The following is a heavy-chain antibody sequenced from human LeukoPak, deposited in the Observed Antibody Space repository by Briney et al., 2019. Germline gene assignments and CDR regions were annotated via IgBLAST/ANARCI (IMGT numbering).Heavy chain of an antibody. Sequence: GGSLRLSCAASGFTFSSYAMHWVRQAPGKGLEWVAVISYDGSNKYHADSVKGRFTISRDNSKNTLYLQMNSLRAEDTAVYYCARLEDIVVVVAATRYNWFDPWGQGTLVTVSS. V-gene: IGHV3-30-3*01. CDR1: GFTFSSYA. CDR2: ISYDGSNK. J-gene: IGHJ5*02. CDR3: ARLEDIVVVVAATRYNWFDP. D-gene: IGHD2-15*01.